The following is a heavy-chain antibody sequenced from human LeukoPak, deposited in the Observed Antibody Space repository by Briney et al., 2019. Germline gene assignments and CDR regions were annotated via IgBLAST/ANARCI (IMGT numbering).Heavy chain of an antibody. V-gene: IGHV4-59*01. CDR1: GGSISNYY. J-gene: IGHJ4*02. CDR2: IFYSGST. Sequence: SETLSLTCTVSGGSISNYYWSXXRQPPGKGLEWIGYIFYSGSTNYNPSLKSRVTXSLDTSKSHFSLKLSSVTAADTAVYYCARGASPDFWGQGTLVTVSS. CDR3: ARGASPDF.